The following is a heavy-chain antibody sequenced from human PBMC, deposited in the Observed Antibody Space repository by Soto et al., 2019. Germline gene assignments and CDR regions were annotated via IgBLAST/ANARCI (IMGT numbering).Heavy chain of an antibody. J-gene: IGHJ6*02. CDR1: GFTFSSYA. V-gene: IGHV3-30-3*01. CDR3: ARDRGGGRGYEPYYGMDV. D-gene: IGHD5-18*01. CDR2: ISYDGSNK. Sequence: QVQLVESGGGVVQPGRSLRLSCAASGFTFSSYAMHWVRQAPGKGLEWVAVISYDGSNKYYADSVKGRFTISRDNSKNTLYLQMKSLRAEDTAVYYCARDRGGGRGYEPYYGMDVWGQGTTVTVSS.